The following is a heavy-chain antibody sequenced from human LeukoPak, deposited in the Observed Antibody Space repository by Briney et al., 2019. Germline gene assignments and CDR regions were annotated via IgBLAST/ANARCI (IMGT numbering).Heavy chain of an antibody. V-gene: IGHV3-23*01. D-gene: IGHD2/OR15-2a*01. CDR2: ISGSGGST. Sequence: GGSLRLSCAASGFTFSSYAMSWVRQAPGKGLEWVSAISGSGGSTYYADSVKGRFTISRDDSKNTLYLQMNSLRAEDTAVYYCARDWFHAIDYWGQGTLVTVSS. J-gene: IGHJ4*02. CDR1: GFTFSSYA. CDR3: ARDWFHAIDY.